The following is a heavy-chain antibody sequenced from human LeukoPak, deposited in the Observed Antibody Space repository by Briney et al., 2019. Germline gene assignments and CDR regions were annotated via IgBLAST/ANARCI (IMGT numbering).Heavy chain of an antibody. V-gene: IGHV6-1*01. CDR2: TYYRSKWYN. J-gene: IGHJ4*02. CDR3: ARGTGTTGEFDY. Sequence: PSQTLSLTCAISGDSVSSNNAAWNWIRQSPSRGLEWLGRTYYRSKWYNDYAVSVKSRISINPDTSKNQFSLQLNSVTPEDTAVYYCARGTGTTGEFDYWGQGTLVTVSS. CDR1: GDSVSSNNAA. D-gene: IGHD1-1*01.